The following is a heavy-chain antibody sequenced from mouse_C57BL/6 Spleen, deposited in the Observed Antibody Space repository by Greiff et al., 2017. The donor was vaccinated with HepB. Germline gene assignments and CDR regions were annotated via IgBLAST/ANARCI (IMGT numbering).Heavy chain of an antibody. CDR3: ARSYGNYEGGAMDY. Sequence: QVQLKESGAELVKPGASVKMSCKASGYTFTTYPIEWMKQNHGKSLEWIGNFHPYNDDTKYNEKFKGKATLTVEKSSSTVYLELSRLTSDDSAVYYCARSYGNYEGGAMDYWGQGTSVTVSS. V-gene: IGHV1-47*01. D-gene: IGHD2-1*01. CDR2: FHPYNDDT. CDR1: GYTFTTYP. J-gene: IGHJ4*01.